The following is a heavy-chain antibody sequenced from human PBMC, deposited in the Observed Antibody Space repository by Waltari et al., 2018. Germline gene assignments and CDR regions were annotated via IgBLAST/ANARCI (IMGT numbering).Heavy chain of an antibody. D-gene: IGHD3-16*01. CDR2: INHSGNT. CDR1: GASFSGYY. V-gene: IGHV4-34*01. Sequence: QVQLQQCGAGQLQPSETLSLTCAVDGASFSGYYWRRTRQPPGKGLEWIGEINHSGNTNYTPSLKNRLTIALDTSKNQFCLKMRSVTAADTAVDYCARADRGRDGRYATPDWGPWGQGTLVTVSA. J-gene: IGHJ5*02. CDR3: ARADRGRDGRYATPDWGP.